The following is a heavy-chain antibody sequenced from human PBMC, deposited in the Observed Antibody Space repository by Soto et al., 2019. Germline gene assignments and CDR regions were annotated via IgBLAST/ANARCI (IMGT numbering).Heavy chain of an antibody. J-gene: IGHJ4*02. CDR3: ARQGYCSGGSCYPLYYFDY. D-gene: IGHD2-15*01. Sequence: SVKVSCKASGGTFSSYAISWVRQAPGQGLEWMGGIIPIFGTANYAQKFQGRVTITADESTSTAYMELSSLRSEDTAVYYCARQGYCSGGSCYPLYYFDYWGQGTLVTVSS. CDR1: GGTFSSYA. CDR2: IIPIFGTA. V-gene: IGHV1-69*13.